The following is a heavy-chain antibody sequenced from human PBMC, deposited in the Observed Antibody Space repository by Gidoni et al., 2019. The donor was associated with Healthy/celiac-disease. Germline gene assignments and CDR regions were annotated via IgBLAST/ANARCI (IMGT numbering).Heavy chain of an antibody. D-gene: IGHD1-26*01. V-gene: IGHV4-61*02. CDR2: IYTSGST. Sequence: QVQLQESGPGLVKPSQTLSLTCTVSGGSISSGSYYWSWIRQPAGKGLEWIGRIYTSGSTNYNPSLKSRVTISVDTSKNQFSLKLSSVTAADTAVYYCAREGSGSHSVYYFDYWGQGTLVTVSS. CDR1: GGSISSGSYY. CDR3: AREGSGSHSVYYFDY. J-gene: IGHJ4*02.